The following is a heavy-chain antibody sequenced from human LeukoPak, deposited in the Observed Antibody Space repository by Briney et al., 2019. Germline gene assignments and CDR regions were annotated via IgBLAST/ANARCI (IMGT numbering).Heavy chain of an antibody. CDR1: GFTFSSYG. CDR2: ISYDGSNK. Sequence: PGRSLRLSCAASGFTFSSYGMHWVRQAPGKGLEWVAVISYDGSNKYYADSVKGRFTISRDNSKNTLYLQMNSLRAEDTAVYYCAKGLRMMGYYYDGSGSPVWGQGTLVTVSS. J-gene: IGHJ4*02. CDR3: AKGLRMMGYYYDGSGSPV. V-gene: IGHV3-30*18. D-gene: IGHD3-22*01.